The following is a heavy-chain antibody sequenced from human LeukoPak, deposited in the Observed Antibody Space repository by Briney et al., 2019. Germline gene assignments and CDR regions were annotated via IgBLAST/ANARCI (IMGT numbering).Heavy chain of an antibody. CDR1: GFTFSDAW. D-gene: IGHD2-15*01. CDR3: TADMPASSRAADY. J-gene: IGHJ4*02. CDR2: IKTKADGGTT. Sequence: GGSLRLSCAASGFTFSDAWMSWVRQAPGMGLEWVGRIKTKADGGTTEYAAPVKGRFSISRDGSKTTLYLQINSLRSEDTAVYYCTADMPASSRAADYWGQGTLVSVSS. V-gene: IGHV3-15*01.